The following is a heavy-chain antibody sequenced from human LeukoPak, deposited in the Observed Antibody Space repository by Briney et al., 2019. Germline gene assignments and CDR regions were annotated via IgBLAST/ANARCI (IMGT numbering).Heavy chain of an antibody. CDR2: FTGSGGST. CDR3: ARDLVYGDPYYYYGMDV. V-gene: IGHV3-23*01. Sequence: PGGSLRLSCAASGFTFSNYAMNWVRQAPGKGLEWVSAFTGSGGSTYYADSVKGRFTISRDNAKNSLYLQMNSLRAEDTAVYYCARDLVYGDPYYYYGMDVWGQGTTVTVSS. J-gene: IGHJ6*02. D-gene: IGHD4-17*01. CDR1: GFTFSNYA.